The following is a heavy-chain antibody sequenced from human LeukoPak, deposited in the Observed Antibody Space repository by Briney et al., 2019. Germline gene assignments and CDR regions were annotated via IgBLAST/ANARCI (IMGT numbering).Heavy chain of an antibody. CDR2: IYTDDST. CDR1: GITVSTNY. D-gene: IGHD3-10*01. V-gene: IGHV3-53*05. J-gene: IGHJ4*02. Sequence: GGSLRLSCAASGITVSTNYMSWVRQAPGKGLEWVSVIYTDDSTYYTDSVKGRFAISRDISKNTLYLQMNSLRAEDTALYYCAKDGFGELEGHFDYWGQGTLVTVSS. CDR3: AKDGFGELEGHFDY.